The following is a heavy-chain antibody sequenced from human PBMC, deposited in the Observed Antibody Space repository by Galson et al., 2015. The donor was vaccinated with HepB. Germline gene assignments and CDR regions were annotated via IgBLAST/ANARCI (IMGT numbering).Heavy chain of an antibody. Sequence: SLRLSCAASGFTFSSYGMHWVRQAPGKGLEWVAVIWYDGSNKYYADSVKVRFTISRDNSKNTLYLQMNSLRAEDTAVYYCARTGSSSWYGEDYYYYMDVWGKGTTVTVSS. V-gene: IGHV3-33*01. CDR3: ARTGSSSWYGEDYYYYMDV. D-gene: IGHD6-13*01. CDR1: GFTFSSYG. J-gene: IGHJ6*03. CDR2: IWYDGSNK.